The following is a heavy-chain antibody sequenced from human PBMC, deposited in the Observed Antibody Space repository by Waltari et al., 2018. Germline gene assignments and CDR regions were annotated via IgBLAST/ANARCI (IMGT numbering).Heavy chain of an antibody. Sequence: QVQLQESGPSLLKPSETLSLICTVSVGSTRGFYWRWVRQPPVKGLDWIGYIYYTGSTNFNPSLKSRVTMSVDTSKNQFSLKMSSVTAADTAFYYCARGGGGDWEWFDPWGQGTLVTVSS. J-gene: IGHJ5*02. CDR1: VGSTRGFY. CDR3: ARGGGGDWEWFDP. D-gene: IGHD2-21*02. CDR2: IYYTGST. V-gene: IGHV4-59*01.